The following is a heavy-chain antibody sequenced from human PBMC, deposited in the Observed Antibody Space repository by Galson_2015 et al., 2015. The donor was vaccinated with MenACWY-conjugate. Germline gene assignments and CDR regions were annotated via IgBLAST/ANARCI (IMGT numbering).Heavy chain of an antibody. V-gene: IGHV4-59*08. J-gene: IGHJ4*02. CDR3: ARLPTWGSSYGYFDY. Sequence: SETLSLTCTVSGASISSHHWSWFRQPPGEGLEWIAYIRDTGSLKDNPSLKSRVTMSADKSNNQFSLRLISVTAAGTAVYYCARLPTWGSSYGYFDYWGQGILVAVSS. CDR2: IRDTGSL. CDR1: GASISSHH. D-gene: IGHD5-18*01.